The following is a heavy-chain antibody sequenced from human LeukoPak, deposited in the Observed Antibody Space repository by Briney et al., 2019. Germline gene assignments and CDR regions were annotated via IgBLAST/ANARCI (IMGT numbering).Heavy chain of an antibody. D-gene: IGHD3-22*01. CDR1: GDSISSGSYY. CDR2: IYTSGST. J-gene: IGHJ4*02. Sequence: SETLSLTCTVSGDSISSGSYYWSWIRQPAGKGLEWIGRIYTSGSTNYNPSLKSRVTISVDTSKNQFSLKLSSVIAADTAVYYCAREEYYSDNSGYYPDFWGQGTLVTVSS. CDR3: AREEYYSDNSGYYPDF. V-gene: IGHV4-61*02.